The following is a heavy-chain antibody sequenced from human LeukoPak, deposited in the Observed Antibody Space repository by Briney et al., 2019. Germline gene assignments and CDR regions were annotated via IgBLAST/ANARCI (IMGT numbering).Heavy chain of an antibody. CDR3: ARDYTMIVGHMDV. V-gene: IGHV3-11*04. Sequence: GGSLRLSCAASGFTFSDYYMSWIRQAPGKGLEWVSYISSGSTIYYADSVEGRFTISRDNAKNSLYLQMNSLRAEDTAVYYCARDYTMIVGHMDVWGEGTTVTVSS. D-gene: IGHD3-22*01. J-gene: IGHJ6*03. CDR2: ISSGSTI. CDR1: GFTFSDYY.